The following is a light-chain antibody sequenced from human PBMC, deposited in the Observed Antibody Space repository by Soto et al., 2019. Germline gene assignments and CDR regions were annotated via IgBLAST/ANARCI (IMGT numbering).Light chain of an antibody. V-gene: IGKV1-5*03. CDR1: QTISSW. CDR2: KAS. Sequence: SSVSLAVRGRIKKNCRASQTISSWLAWYQQKPGKAPKLLIYKASTLKSGVPSRFSGSGSGTEYALTLSTLQPGDFATSIYEEHSSYARTFGQGTKVDNK. CDR3: EEHSSYART. J-gene: IGKJ1*01.